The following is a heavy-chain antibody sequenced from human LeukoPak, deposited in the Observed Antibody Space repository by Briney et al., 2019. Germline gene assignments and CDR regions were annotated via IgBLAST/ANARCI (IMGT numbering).Heavy chain of an antibody. V-gene: IGHV3-30-3*01. CDR1: GFTFSSYA. Sequence: PGGSLRLSCAASGFTFSSYAMHWVRQAPGKGLEWVAVISYDGSNKYYADSVKGRFTISRDNSKNTLYLQMNSLRAEDTAVYYCAKDRYSGSYLQTLFDYWGQGTLVTVSS. D-gene: IGHD1-26*01. J-gene: IGHJ4*02. CDR2: ISYDGSNK. CDR3: AKDRYSGSYLQTLFDY.